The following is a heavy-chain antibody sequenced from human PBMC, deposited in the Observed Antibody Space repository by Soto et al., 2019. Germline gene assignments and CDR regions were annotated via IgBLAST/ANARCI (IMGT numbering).Heavy chain of an antibody. CDR2: IYYNSDRI. CDR3: GKDISPGGMDV. Sequence: EVQLVESGGGLVQPGGSLRLSCAGSGLTLQDYAMHWVGQAPGKGLEWVSGIYYNSDRIDYADSVKGRFTISRDNARDSLYTQMNSLRTEDTAFYYCGKDISPGGMDVWGRGIMVTVSS. J-gene: IGHJ6*04. V-gene: IGHV3-9*01. CDR1: GLTLQDYA.